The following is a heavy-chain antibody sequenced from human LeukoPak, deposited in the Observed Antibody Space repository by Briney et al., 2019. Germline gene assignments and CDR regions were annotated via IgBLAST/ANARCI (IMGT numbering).Heavy chain of an antibody. J-gene: IGHJ3*02. V-gene: IGHV1-24*01. D-gene: IGHD1-14*01. CDR3: AREGTKGAFDI. CDR1: GYTLTELS. CDR2: FDPEDGET. Sequence: ASVKVSCKVSGYTLTELSMHWVRQAPGKGLEWMGGFDPEDGETIYAQKFQGRVTMTTDTSTSTAYMELRSLRSDDTAVYYCAREGTKGAFDIWGQGTMVTVSS.